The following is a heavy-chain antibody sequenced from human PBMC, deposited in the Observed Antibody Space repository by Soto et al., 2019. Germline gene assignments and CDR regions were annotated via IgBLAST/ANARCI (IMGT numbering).Heavy chain of an antibody. J-gene: IGHJ4*02. Sequence: PSETLSLTCTVSGGSISSGGYYWSWIRPHPGKGLEWIGYIYYSGSTYYNPSLKSRVTISVDTSKNQFSLKLSSVTAADTAVYYCARVSTITIFGVVISTEQPYYFDYWGQGTLVTVSS. V-gene: IGHV4-31*03. D-gene: IGHD3-3*01. CDR3: ARVSTITIFGVVISTEQPYYFDY. CDR1: GGSISSGGYY. CDR2: IYYSGST.